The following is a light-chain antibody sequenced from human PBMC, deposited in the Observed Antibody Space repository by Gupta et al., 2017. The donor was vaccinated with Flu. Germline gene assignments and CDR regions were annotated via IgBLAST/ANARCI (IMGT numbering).Light chain of an antibody. CDR1: QGLVYSDGNTY. J-gene: IGKJ1*01. V-gene: IGKV2-30*01. CDR2: QVS. Sequence: ISCGSSQGLVYSDGNTYLHWFQQRPGQSPRRLIYQVSYRDSGVPDRFSGSGSGTDFTLKISRVEAEDVGIYFCMQGAHWPWAFGQGTTVEIK. CDR3: MQGAHWPWA.